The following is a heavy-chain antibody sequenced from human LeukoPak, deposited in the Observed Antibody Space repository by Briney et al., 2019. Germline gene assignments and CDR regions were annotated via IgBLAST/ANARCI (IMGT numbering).Heavy chain of an antibody. D-gene: IGHD7-27*01. V-gene: IGHV4-34*01. J-gene: IGHJ5*02. CDR3: ARDGDLGFDP. Sequence: SETLSLTCAVYGGSFSAYYWSWIRQPPGKGLEWIGEINHSGSTNYNPSLNSRVTISVDTSKNQFSLKLSSVTAADTAVYYCARDGDLGFDPWGQGTLVTVSS. CDR1: GGSFSAYY. CDR2: INHSGST.